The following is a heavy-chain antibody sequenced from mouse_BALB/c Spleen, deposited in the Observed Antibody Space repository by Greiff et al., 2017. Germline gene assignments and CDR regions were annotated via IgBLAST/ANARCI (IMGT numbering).Heavy chain of an antibody. CDR1: GYTFTSYY. D-gene: IGHD2-10*02. V-gene: IGHV1S81*02. J-gene: IGHJ4*01. CDR3: TREGAKYGNYDYGMDY. CDR2: INPSNGGT. Sequence: QVHVKQPGAELVKPGASVKLSCKASGYTFTSYYMYWVKQRPGQGLEWIGGINPSNGGTNFNEKFKSKATLTVDKSSSTAYMQLSSLTSEDSAVYYCTREGAKYGNYDYGMDYWGQGTSVTVSS.